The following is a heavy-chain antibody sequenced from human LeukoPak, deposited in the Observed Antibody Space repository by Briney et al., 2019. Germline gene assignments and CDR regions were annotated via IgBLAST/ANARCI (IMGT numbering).Heavy chain of an antibody. CDR2: IYYSGST. V-gene: IGHV4-59*01. J-gene: IGHJ3*02. CDR3: ARDAHSSSRSDAFDI. D-gene: IGHD6-6*01. CDR1: GGSITSYY. Sequence: SETLSLTCSVSGGSITSYYWSWIRQPPGKGLEWIGYIYYSGSTNYNPSLKSRVTISVDTSKNQFSLKLNSVTAADTAVYYCARDAHSSSRSDAFDIWGQGTMVTVSS.